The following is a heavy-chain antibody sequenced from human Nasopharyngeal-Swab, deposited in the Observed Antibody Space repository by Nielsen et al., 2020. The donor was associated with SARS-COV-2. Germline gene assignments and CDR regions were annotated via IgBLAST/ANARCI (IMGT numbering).Heavy chain of an antibody. V-gene: IGHV4-59*01. J-gene: IGHJ5*02. D-gene: IGHD6-6*01. CDR1: GGSISSYY. CDR2: IYYSEST. CDR3: ARSKAAHNWFDP. Sequence: SETLSLTCTVSGGSISSYYCSWIRQPPGKGLEWIGYIYYSESTNYNPSLKSRVTISVDTSKNQFSLKLSSVTAADTAVYYCARSKAAHNWFDPWGQGTLVTVSS.